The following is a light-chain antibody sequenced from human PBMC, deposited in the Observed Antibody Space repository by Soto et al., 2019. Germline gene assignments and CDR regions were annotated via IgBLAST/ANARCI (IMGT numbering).Light chain of an antibody. J-gene: IGLJ3*02. CDR2: SNH. V-gene: IGLV1-44*01. Sequence: QSVLTQPPSASGTPGQRVTIPCSGSSSNIGTNTINWYKQLPGTAPKLLIYSNHQRPSGVPDRFSGSRSVTSGSLAISGLQSEDEGDYYCAAWDDSLNGPVFGVGTNLTV. CDR3: AAWDDSLNGPV. CDR1: SSNIGTNT.